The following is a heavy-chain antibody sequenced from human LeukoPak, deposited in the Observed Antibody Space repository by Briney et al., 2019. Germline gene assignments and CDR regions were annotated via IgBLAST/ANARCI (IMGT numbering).Heavy chain of an antibody. J-gene: IGHJ4*02. V-gene: IGHV1-3*01. D-gene: IGHD3-3*01. Sequence: ASVKVSCKASGYTFTTYAMHWVRQAPGQTLEWMGWINAGDGNTKYSQKFQGRVTITRDTSASTAYMELSSLRSEDTAVYYCARSPPVGDFWSGYYWFDYWGQGTLVTVSS. CDR3: ARSPPVGDFWSGYYWFDY. CDR1: GYTFTTYA. CDR2: INAGDGNT.